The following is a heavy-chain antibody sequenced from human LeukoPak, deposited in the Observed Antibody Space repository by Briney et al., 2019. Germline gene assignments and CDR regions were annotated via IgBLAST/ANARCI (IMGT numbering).Heavy chain of an antibody. Sequence: SGTLSLTCTVSGGSVSSGTYYWSWIRQPPGKGLEWIGNIYYSGSAYYNPSLKSRVTMSVDTSKNQFSLKLSSVTAADTAVYYCARKPIVSSAWYYFDYWGQGTLVTVSS. CDR2: IYYSGSA. D-gene: IGHD6-13*01. J-gene: IGHJ4*02. CDR1: GGSVSSGTYY. CDR3: ARKPIVSSAWYYFDY. V-gene: IGHV4-39*07.